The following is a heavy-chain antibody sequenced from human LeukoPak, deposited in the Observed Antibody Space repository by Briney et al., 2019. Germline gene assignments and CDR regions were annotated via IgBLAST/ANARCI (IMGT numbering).Heavy chain of an antibody. V-gene: IGHV3-21*01. J-gene: IGHJ4*02. CDR1: GFTFSSYS. Sequence: GGSLRLSCAASGFTFSSYSMNWVRQAPGKGLEWVSSISSSSYIYYADSVKGRFTISRDNAKNSLYLQMNSLRAEDTAVYYCARDVSMVRGVADYWGQGTLVTVSS. CDR3: ARDVSMVRGVADY. CDR2: ISSSSYI. D-gene: IGHD3-10*01.